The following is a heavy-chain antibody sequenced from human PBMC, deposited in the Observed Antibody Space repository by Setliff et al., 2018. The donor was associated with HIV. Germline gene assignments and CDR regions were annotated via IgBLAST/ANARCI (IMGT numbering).Heavy chain of an antibody. CDR2: IKSKTDGGTT. J-gene: IGHJ5*02. CDR1: GFTFSASA. CDR3: TTEDPWLRFGH. D-gene: IGHD5-12*01. Sequence: GGSLRLSCAASGFTFSASAMHWVRQASGKGLEWVGRIKSKTDGGTTDYAAPVKGRFTISRDDSKTTLYLQMNSLKTEDTAVYYCTTEDPWLRFGHWGQGTLVTVSS. V-gene: IGHV3-15*01.